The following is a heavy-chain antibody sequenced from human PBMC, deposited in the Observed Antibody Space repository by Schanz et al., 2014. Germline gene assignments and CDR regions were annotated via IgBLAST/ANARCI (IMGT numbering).Heavy chain of an antibody. D-gene: IGHD6-13*01. CDR1: GFTFSSYA. CDR3: AKSQGSSFDS. CDR2: ISGSGGST. V-gene: IGHV3-23*01. Sequence: EVQLLESGGGLIQPGGSLRLSCAASGFTFSSYAMSWVRQAPGKGLEWVSAISGSGGSTYYADSVKGRFTISRDNAKNSLYLEMNSLRAEDTAVYYCAKSQGSSFDSWGQGTLVTVSS. J-gene: IGHJ4*02.